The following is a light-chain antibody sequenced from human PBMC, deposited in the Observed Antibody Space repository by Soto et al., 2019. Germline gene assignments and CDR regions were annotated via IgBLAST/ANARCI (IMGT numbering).Light chain of an antibody. CDR2: GAS. J-gene: IGKJ5*01. CDR3: QQRSNWPIT. V-gene: IGKV3D-20*02. Sequence: EIVMTQSPGTLSLSPGERATLSCRASQSVSSSYLAWYQQKPGRAPRLLIYGASNRATGIPARFSGSGSGTDFTLTISSLEPEDFAVYYCQQRSNWPITFGQGTRLEIK. CDR1: QSVSSSY.